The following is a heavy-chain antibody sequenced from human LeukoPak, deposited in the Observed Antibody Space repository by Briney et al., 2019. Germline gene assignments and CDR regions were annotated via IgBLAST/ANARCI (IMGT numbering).Heavy chain of an antibody. D-gene: IGHD1-26*01. Sequence: SETLSLTCTVSGASVSSASYWSWIRQPPGKGVEWIAHIYNGVNTNYNPSLKSRVAISVDTSKNQFSLRLNSVTAADTAVYYCARSRAFNSGAFDPWGQGSLVTVSS. CDR2: IYNGVNT. V-gene: IGHV4-61*01. J-gene: IGHJ5*02. CDR3: ARSRAFNSGAFDP. CDR1: GASVSSASY.